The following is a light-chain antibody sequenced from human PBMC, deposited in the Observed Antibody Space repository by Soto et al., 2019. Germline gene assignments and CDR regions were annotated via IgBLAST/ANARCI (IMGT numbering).Light chain of an antibody. CDR1: RGIGNY. CDR2: AAS. CDR3: QNYNSDPKT. Sequence: DIQLTQSPSSLSASVGDRVTLTCRASRGIGNYLAWYQQKPGKVPKLLIYAASTLQSGVPSRFSGSGSGTDFTLTISSLQPEDVVTYYCQNYNSDPKTFGQGTKVDIK. V-gene: IGKV1-27*01. J-gene: IGKJ1*01.